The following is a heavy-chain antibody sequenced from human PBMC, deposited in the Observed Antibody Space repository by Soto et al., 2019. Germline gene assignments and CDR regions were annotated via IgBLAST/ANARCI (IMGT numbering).Heavy chain of an antibody. V-gene: IGHV4-59*01. CDR2: IYYSGST. J-gene: IGHJ4*02. CDR1: GGSISSYY. Sequence: SETLSLTCTVSGGSISSYYWSWIRQPPGKGLEWIGYIYYSGSTNYNPSLKSRVTISVDTSKNQFSLKLSSVTAADTAVYYCAREGHYPSGFDYWGQGTLVTVSS. CDR3: AREGHYPSGFDY. D-gene: IGHD3-22*01.